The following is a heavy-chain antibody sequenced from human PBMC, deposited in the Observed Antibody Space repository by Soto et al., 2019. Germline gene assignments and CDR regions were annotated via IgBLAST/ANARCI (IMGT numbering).Heavy chain of an antibody. CDR3: ARDTPLIAAAGY. V-gene: IGHV3-21*01. Sequence: GGSLRISCAASGFTFSSYSMNWVRQAPGKGLEWVSSISSSSSYIYYADSVKGRFTISRDNAKNSLYLQMNSLRAEDTAVYYCARDTPLIAAAGYWGQGTLVTVSS. J-gene: IGHJ4*02. D-gene: IGHD6-13*01. CDR2: ISSSSSYI. CDR1: GFTFSSYS.